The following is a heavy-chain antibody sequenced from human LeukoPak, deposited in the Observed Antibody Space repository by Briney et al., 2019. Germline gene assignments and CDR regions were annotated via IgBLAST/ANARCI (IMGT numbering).Heavy chain of an antibody. Sequence: GGSLRLSCAASGFTFSTYSMKWVRQAPGKGLEWVSYISSSSSTIYYADSVRGRFTISRDNAKNSLYLQMNSLRAEDTAVYYCARDNWGPDYWGQGTLVIVSS. CDR3: ARDNWGPDY. J-gene: IGHJ4*02. D-gene: IGHD7-27*01. CDR1: GFTFSTYS. V-gene: IGHV3-48*04. CDR2: ISSSSSTI.